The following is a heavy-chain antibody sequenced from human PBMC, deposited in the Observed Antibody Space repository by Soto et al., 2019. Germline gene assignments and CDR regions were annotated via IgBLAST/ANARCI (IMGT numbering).Heavy chain of an antibody. CDR2: ISWNSGSI. V-gene: IGHV3-9*01. J-gene: IGHJ4*02. D-gene: IGHD2-8*01. Sequence: GGSLRLSCAASGFTFDDYAMHWVRQAPGKGLEWVSGISWNSGSIGYADSVKGRFTISRDNAKNSLYLQMNSLRAEDTALYYCAKENPSYCTNGVCSSPVFDYWGQGTLVTVSS. CDR1: GFTFDDYA. CDR3: AKENPSYCTNGVCSSPVFDY.